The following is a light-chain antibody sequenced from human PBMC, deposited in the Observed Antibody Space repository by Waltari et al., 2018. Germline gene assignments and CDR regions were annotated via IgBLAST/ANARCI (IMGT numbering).Light chain of an antibody. CDR3: QTGGHGTWV. Sequence: QPALTQSPSPPPSLGPPVTLTCTLSSGHISNIIAWRQQQPEKGPRYLMKVNSDGSHSKGDGIPDRFSGSSSGAERYLTISSLQSEDEADYYGQTGGHGTWVFGGGTKLTVL. J-gene: IGLJ3*02. CDR2: VNSDGSH. CDR1: SGHISNI. V-gene: IGLV4-69*01.